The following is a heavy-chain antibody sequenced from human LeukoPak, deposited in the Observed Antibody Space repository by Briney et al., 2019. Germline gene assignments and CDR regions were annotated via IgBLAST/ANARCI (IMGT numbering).Heavy chain of an antibody. CDR3: AKTLYNWNDHGPGDY. V-gene: IGHV3-23*01. J-gene: IGHJ4*02. D-gene: IGHD1-1*01. CDR2: VSGSGGST. CDR1: GFTFSSYA. Sequence: GGSLRLSCAASGFTFSSYAISWVRQAPGKGLEWVSVVSGSGGSTYYADSVEGRFTISRDNSNNTLYPQMSSLRAEDTALYYCAKTLYNWNDHGPGDYWGQGTLVTVSS.